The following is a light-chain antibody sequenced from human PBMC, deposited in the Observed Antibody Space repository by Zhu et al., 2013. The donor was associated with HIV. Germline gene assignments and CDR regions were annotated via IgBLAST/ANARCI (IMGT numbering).Light chain of an antibody. CDR1: NIESRS. CDR3: QMWDSSSDQAI. Sequence: SYELTQPPSVSAAPGKAATITCGGDNIESRSVHWYRQKPGQAPMLVIYDDAYRPSGIPERLSGSNTGNTATLTISGVEAGDEADYYCQMWDSSSDQAIFGGGTKLTVL. J-gene: IGLJ2*01. V-gene: IGLV3-21*04. CDR2: DDA.